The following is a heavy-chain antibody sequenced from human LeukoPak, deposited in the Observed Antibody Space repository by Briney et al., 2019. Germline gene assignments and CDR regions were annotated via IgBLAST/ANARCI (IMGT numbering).Heavy chain of an antibody. V-gene: IGHV1-46*01. CDR1: GYTFTRYY. J-gene: IGHJ4*02. Sequence: ASVKVSCKASGYTFTRYYIHWVRQAPGQGLEWMGIIKPSGGSTSNAQKFQGRVTMTRDMSTSTVYMELSSLRSEDTAVYYCAREYSGSYFDYWGQGTLVTVSS. CDR3: AREYSGSYFDY. CDR2: IKPSGGST. D-gene: IGHD1-26*01.